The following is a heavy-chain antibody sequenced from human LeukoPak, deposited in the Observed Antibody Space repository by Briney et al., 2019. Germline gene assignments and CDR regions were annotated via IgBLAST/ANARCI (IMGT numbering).Heavy chain of an antibody. D-gene: IGHD6-13*01. CDR1: GFTFSSYG. J-gene: IGHJ4*02. Sequence: GGSLRLSCAASGFTFSSYGMHWVRQPPGKGLEWVAFIRYDGSNKYYADSVKGRFTISRDNSKNTLYLQMNSLRAEDTAVYYCAKDRDGSSWYGDLDYWGQGTLVTVSS. CDR2: IRYDGSNK. V-gene: IGHV3-30*02. CDR3: AKDRDGSSWYGDLDY.